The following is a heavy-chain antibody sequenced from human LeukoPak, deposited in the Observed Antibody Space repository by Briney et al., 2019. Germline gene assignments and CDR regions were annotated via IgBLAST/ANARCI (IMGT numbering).Heavy chain of an antibody. CDR3: ARDSSSWVVDY. D-gene: IGHD6-13*01. Sequence: GGSLRLSCAASGFTFSSYAMHWVRQAPGKGLEWVAVISYDGSNKYYADSVKGRFTISRDNSKNTLYLQMNSLRAEDTAVYYCARDSSSWVVDYWGQGTLVTVSS. V-gene: IGHV3-30*04. CDR1: GFTFSSYA. J-gene: IGHJ4*02. CDR2: ISYDGSNK.